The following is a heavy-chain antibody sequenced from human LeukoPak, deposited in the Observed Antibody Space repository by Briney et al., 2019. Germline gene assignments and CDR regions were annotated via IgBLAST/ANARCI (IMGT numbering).Heavy chain of an antibody. CDR2: INAGNGNT. CDR3: ARGRWSATTASYYLDF. V-gene: IGHV1-3*01. D-gene: IGHD5-24*01. J-gene: IGHJ4*02. Sequence: ASVKVSCKASESTFTDYAINWVRQAPGQRLEWMGWINAGNGNTRYSQRFQGRVTITRDTSASTAYMELSSLTSEDTAVYYCARGRWSATTASYYLDFWGQGTLVTVSS. CDR1: ESTFTDYA.